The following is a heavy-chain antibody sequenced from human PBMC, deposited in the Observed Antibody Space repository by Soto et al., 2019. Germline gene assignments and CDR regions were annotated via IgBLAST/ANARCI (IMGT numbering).Heavy chain of an antibody. CDR1: GVTFGNYE. Sequence: QVLLMQSGAEVRKPGASVTVSCEASGVTFGNYEMNWVRQAPGQGLEWMGWMNPSSGNTGYAQKFQGRVTMTRITSTNTAYMELRSLTSEDTAVYYCAKNADFFHYHMDVWGEGTTVTVSS. CDR3: AKNADFFHYHMDV. CDR2: MNPSSGNT. V-gene: IGHV1-8*01. J-gene: IGHJ6*03.